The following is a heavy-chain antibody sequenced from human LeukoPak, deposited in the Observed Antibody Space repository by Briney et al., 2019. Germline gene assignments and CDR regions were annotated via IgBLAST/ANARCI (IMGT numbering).Heavy chain of an antibody. CDR2: IYSGGST. V-gene: IGHV3-66*01. D-gene: IGHD3-16*02. CDR1: GFTVSSNC. Sequence: GGSLRLSCAASGFTVSSNCMSWVRQAPGKGLEWVSVIYSGGSTYSADSVKGRFTITRDNSKNTLYLQMNSLRAEDTAVYYCARNMNTFGGVIVSYYFDYWGQGTLVTVSS. CDR3: ARNMNTFGGVIVSYYFDY. J-gene: IGHJ4*02.